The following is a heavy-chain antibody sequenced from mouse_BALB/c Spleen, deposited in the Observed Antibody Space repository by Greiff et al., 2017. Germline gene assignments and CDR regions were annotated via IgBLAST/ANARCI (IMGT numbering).Heavy chain of an antibody. V-gene: IGHV2-9*02. D-gene: IGHD2-14*01. CDR3: ARDLNRYDEGAWFAY. J-gene: IGHJ3*01. CDR2: IWAGGST. Sequence: VHLVESGPGLVAPSQSLSITCTVSGFSLTSYGVHWVRQPPGKGLEWLGVIWAGGSTNYNSALMSRLSISKDNSKSQVFLKMNSLQTDDTAMYYCARDLNRYDEGAWFAYWGQGTLVTVSA. CDR1: GFSLTSYG.